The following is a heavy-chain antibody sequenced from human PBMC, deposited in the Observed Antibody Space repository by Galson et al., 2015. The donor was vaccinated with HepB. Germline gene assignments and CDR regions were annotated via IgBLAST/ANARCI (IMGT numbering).Heavy chain of an antibody. CDR3: TTEYYDILTGYWFDAFDI. J-gene: IGHJ3*02. CDR1: GFTFSNAW. V-gene: IGHV3-15*01. Sequence: SLRLSCAASGFTFSNAWMSWVRQAPGKGLEWVGRIKSKTDGGTTDYAAPVKGRFTISRDDSKNTLYLQMNSLKTEDTAVYYCTTEYYDILTGYWFDAFDIWGQGTMVTVSS. CDR2: IKSKTDGGTT. D-gene: IGHD3-9*01.